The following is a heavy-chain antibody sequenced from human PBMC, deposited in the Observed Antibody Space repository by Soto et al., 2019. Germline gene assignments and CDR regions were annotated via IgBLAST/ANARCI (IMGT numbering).Heavy chain of an antibody. CDR2: ISYDGSNK. J-gene: IGHJ4*02. CDR3: VKARSTFLPFDY. D-gene: IGHD2-2*01. V-gene: IGHV3-30*18. CDR1: GFTFSSYG. Sequence: QVQLVESGGGVVQPGRSLRLSCAASGFTFSSYGMHWVRQAPGKGLEWVAFISYDGSNKYYADSVKGRFTISRDNSKNTLYLQMNSLRAEDTAVFYCVKARSTFLPFDYWGQGTLVTVSS.